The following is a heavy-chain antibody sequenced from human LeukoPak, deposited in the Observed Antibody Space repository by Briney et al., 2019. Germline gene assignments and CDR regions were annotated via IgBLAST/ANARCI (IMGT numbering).Heavy chain of an antibody. CDR3: ARDGSGGVVPAAINYYYYYMDV. CDR2: MNPNSSNT. Sequence: VASVKVSCKASGYTFTSYDINWVRQATGQGLEWMGWMNPNSSNTGYAQKFQGRVTMTRNTSISTAYMELSSLRSEDTAVYYCARDGSGGVVPAAINYYYYYMDVWGKGTTVTVSS. D-gene: IGHD2-2*02. J-gene: IGHJ6*03. V-gene: IGHV1-8*01. CDR1: GYTFTSYD.